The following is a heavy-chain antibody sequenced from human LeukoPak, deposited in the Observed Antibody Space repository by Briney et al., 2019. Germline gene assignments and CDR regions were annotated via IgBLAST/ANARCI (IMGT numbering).Heavy chain of an antibody. Sequence: GGSLRLSCAVSGFTFSNYGMHWVRQAPGKGLEWVAFIWYDGNNKYHADSVKGRFTISRDSSKNTLYLQMNSLRAEDTAVYYCAKDPLLYGSGSYYFDYWGQGTLVTVSS. CDR1: GFTFSNYG. J-gene: IGHJ4*02. CDR2: IWYDGNNK. V-gene: IGHV3-30*02. CDR3: AKDPLLYGSGSYYFDY. D-gene: IGHD3-10*01.